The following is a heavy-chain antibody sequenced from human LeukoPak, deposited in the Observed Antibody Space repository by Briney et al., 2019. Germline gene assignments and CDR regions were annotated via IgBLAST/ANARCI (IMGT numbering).Heavy chain of an antibody. CDR3: ARHYGYPRYYYYYYYMDV. D-gene: IGHD5-24*01. CDR1: GDFFSGYY. CDR2: INHSGST. V-gene: IGHV4-34*01. Sequence: SETLSLTCAVYGDFFSGYYWSWIRQPPGKGLEWIGEINHSGSTNYNPSLKSRVTISVDTSKNQFSLKLSSVTAADTAVYYCARHYGYPRYYYYYYYMDVWGKGTTVTISS. J-gene: IGHJ6*03.